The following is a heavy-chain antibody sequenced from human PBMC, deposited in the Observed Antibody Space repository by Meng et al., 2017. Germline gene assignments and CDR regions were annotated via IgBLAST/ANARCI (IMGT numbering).Heavy chain of an antibody. CDR1: GGAFSGYY. CDR2: INHSGST. J-gene: IGHJ4*02. D-gene: IGHD4-11*01. CDR3: ARGPTTMAHDFDY. Sequence: QVQLQQWGAGLFTPSETLSLTCVVSGGAFSGYYGSWIRQPPGKGLEWVGEINHSGSTNYNPSLESRATISVDTSQNNLSLKLSSVTAADSAVYYCARGPTTMAHDFDYWGQGTLVTVSS. V-gene: IGHV4-34*01.